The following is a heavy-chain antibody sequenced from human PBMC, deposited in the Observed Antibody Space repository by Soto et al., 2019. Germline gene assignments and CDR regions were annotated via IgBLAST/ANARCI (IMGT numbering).Heavy chain of an antibody. J-gene: IGHJ4*02. Sequence: GGSLRLSCAASGFSFDTYAMSWVRQAPGKGLEWVSRISGSGGSTCYADSVKGRFTISRDNAKNILYLQMTSLRAEDTAVYYCPRNPLRYLDNGGQGTQVAV. CDR1: GFSFDTYA. CDR2: ISGSGGST. CDR3: PRNPLRYLDN. V-gene: IGHV3-23*01.